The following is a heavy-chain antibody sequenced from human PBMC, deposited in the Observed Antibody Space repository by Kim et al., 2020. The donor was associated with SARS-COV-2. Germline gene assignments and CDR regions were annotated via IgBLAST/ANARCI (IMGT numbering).Heavy chain of an antibody. J-gene: IGHJ6*02. CDR1: GGSVSSGSYY. V-gene: IGHV4-61*01. CDR3: ARERYYDFWCGYYKGVDYYYGMDV. D-gene: IGHD3-3*01. CDR2: IYYSGST. Sequence: SETLSLTCTVSGGSVSSGSYYWSWIRQPPGKGLEWIGYIYYSGSTNYNPSLKSRVTISVDTSKNQFSLKLSSVPAAGTAVYYCARERYYDFWCGYYKGVDYYYGMDVWGRGTTVTVSS.